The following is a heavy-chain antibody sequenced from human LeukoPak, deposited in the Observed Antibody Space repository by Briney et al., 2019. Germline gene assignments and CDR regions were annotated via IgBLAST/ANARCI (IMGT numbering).Heavy chain of an antibody. CDR1: GFAFDEHG. CDR3: ARAPITSPFYFDY. D-gene: IGHD2-2*01. J-gene: IGHJ4*02. V-gene: IGHV3-20*04. Sequence: GGSLRLSCTASGFAFDEHGMSWVRQVPGKGLEWVSGINWSGGSTGYADPLRGRFTISRDNAKNSLYLQMDSLRAEDTALYYRARAPITSPFYFDYWGQGTLVTVSS. CDR2: INWSGGST.